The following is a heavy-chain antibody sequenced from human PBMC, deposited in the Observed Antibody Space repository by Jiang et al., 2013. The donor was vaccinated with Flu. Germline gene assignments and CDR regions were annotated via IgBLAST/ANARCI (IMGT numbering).Heavy chain of an antibody. CDR1: GGTFSSYA. CDR2: IIPIFGTA. V-gene: IGHV1-69*01. CDR3: ASTYCSGGSCYGWDAFDI. J-gene: IGHJ3*02. Sequence: AEVKKPGSSVKVSCKASGGTFSSYAISWVRQAPGQGLEWMGGIIPIFGTANYAQKFQGRVTITADESTSTAYMELSSLRSEDTAVYYCASTYCSGGSCYGWDAFDIWGQGTMVTISS. D-gene: IGHD2-15*01.